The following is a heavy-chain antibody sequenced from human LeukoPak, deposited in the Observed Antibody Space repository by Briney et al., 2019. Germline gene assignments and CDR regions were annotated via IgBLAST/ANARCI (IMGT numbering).Heavy chain of an antibody. CDR1: GFTVSNYN. V-gene: IGHV3-21*01. Sequence: GGSLRLSCAASGFTVSNYNMNWVRQAPGKGLEWASSISSSSSYIYYADSVKGRFTISRDNAKNSLYLQMNSLRAEDAAVYYCARDIGIAARPVFGYWGQGTLVTVSS. D-gene: IGHD6-6*01. CDR2: ISSSSSYI. CDR3: ARDIGIAARPVFGY. J-gene: IGHJ4*02.